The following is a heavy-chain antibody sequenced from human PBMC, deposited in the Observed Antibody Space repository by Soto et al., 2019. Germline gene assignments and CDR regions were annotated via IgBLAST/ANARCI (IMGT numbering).Heavy chain of an antibody. CDR1: GGSISTDSYN. D-gene: IGHD3-3*01. V-gene: IGHV4-39*02. CDR3: ARFFGNAFDV. Sequence: QLQLQESGPGLVKPSETLSLTWSVSGGSISTDSYNWDWIRQSPGKGLEWIGTIYYDGTPSYNPSLKSQVTISVDTSRNHFSLKVKSVTAADTAMYYCARFFGNAFDVWGQGTMVKVSS. J-gene: IGHJ3*01. CDR2: IYYDGTP.